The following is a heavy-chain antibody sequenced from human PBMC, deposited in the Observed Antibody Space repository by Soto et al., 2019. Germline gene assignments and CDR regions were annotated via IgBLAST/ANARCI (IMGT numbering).Heavy chain of an antibody. CDR2: ISGFNGNT. Sequence: ASVKVSCKASGYTFTSYGISWVRQAPGQGLEWMGWISGFNGNTNYAQKFQGRVTMTTDTSTSTAYMELRSLRFDDTAVYYCARDLGPPMVTDAFDIWGQGTLVTVSS. V-gene: IGHV1-18*01. D-gene: IGHD5-18*01. CDR1: GYTFTSYG. CDR3: ARDLGPPMVTDAFDI. J-gene: IGHJ3*02.